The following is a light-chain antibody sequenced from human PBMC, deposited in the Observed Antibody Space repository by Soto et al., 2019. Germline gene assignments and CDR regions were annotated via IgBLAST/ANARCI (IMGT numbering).Light chain of an antibody. V-gene: IGLV2-14*01. CDR1: SSDVGGYNY. J-gene: IGLJ1*01. CDR2: EVS. Sequence: VLTQPASVSGSPGQSITISCTGTSSDVGGYNYVSWYQQHPGKAPKLMIYEVSNRPSGVSNRFSGSKSGNTASLTISGLQAEDEADYYCSSYRSSSTLWVFGTGTKVTVL. CDR3: SSYRSSSTLWV.